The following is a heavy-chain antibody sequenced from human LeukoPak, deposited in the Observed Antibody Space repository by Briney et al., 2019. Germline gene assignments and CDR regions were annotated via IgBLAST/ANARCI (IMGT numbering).Heavy chain of an antibody. J-gene: IGHJ4*02. D-gene: IGHD1-26*01. CDR2: INTDGRTT. CDR3: ARGRGGSYHY. Sequence: GRSLRLSCAASGFTFSNDWMHWVRQAPGKGLVWVSRINTDGRTTTYADSVKGRFTISRDNAKNRLYLQMNSMRVEDTAVYYCARGRGGSYHYWGQGTLVTVSS. V-gene: IGHV3-74*01. CDR1: GFTFSNDW.